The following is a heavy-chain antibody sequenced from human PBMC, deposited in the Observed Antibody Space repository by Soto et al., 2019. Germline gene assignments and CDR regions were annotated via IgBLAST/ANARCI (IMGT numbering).Heavy chain of an antibody. D-gene: IGHD2-21*01. CDR2: IIPILGIA. CDR3: ARDYDGSIYYFDY. Sequence: ASVKVSCKASGGTFSSYTISWVRQAPGQGLEWMGRIIPILGIANYAQKFQGRVTITADKSTSTAYMELSSLRSEDTAVYYCARDYDGSIYYFDYWGQGTLVTVSS. CDR1: GGTFSSYT. V-gene: IGHV1-69*04. J-gene: IGHJ4*02.